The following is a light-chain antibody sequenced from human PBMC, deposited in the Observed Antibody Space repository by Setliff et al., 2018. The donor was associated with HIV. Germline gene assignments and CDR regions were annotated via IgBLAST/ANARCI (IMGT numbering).Light chain of an antibody. Sequence: QSVLTQPASVSGSPGQSITISCTGTSCDVGGYNYVSWYQQHPGKAPKLMIYDVSKRPSGVSNRFSGSKSGNTASLTISGLQAEDEADYYCSSYTSRNTYVFGTGTKVTVL. J-gene: IGLJ1*01. CDR1: SCDVGGYNY. V-gene: IGLV2-14*01. CDR3: SSYTSRNTYV. CDR2: DVS.